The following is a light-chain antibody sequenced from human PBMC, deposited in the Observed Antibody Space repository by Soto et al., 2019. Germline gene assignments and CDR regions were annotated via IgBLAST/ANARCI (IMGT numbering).Light chain of an antibody. CDR2: AAS. CDR3: QQSYRTPYT. CDR1: QSISSY. Sequence: DIQMTQSPSSLSASVGDRVPITCRASQSISSYLNWYQQKPGKAPKLLIYAASSLQSGVPSRFSGRGSGTDFTLNISSLQPEDFATYYCQQSYRTPYTFGQGTKLEIK. J-gene: IGKJ2*01. V-gene: IGKV1-39*01.